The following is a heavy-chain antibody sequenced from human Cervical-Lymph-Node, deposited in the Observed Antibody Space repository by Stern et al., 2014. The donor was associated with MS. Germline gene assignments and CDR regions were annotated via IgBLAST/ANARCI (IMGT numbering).Heavy chain of an antibody. J-gene: IGHJ3*02. CDR1: GVSISSGGSY. V-gene: IGHV4-31*03. Sequence: QVQLQESGPGLVKPSQTLSLTCTVSGVSISSGGSYWSWIRQQPGKGLECIGYIYHSGSTYYNPSRKSRVNISLDTSRKQVYLKLPSVTAADTAVYYCARDELIPAAMRPLGTFDIWGQGTMVTVSS. CDR2: IYHSGST. D-gene: IGHD2-2*01. CDR3: ARDELIPAAMRPLGTFDI.